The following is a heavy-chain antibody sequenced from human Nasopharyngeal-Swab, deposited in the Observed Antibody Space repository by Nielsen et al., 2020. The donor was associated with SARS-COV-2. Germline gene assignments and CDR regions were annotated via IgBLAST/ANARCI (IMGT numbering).Heavy chain of an antibody. V-gene: IGHV3-48*03. J-gene: IGHJ4*02. D-gene: IGHD2-2*01. CDR1: GFTFGSYE. Sequence: GESLKISCAPSGFTFGSYEMNWVRQAPGKGLEWVSYISSSGSTRYYADSVKGRFTISRDNAKNSLYLQMNSLRAEDTAVYYCARDYCSSTSCYDYWGQGTLVTVSS. CDR2: ISSSGSTR. CDR3: ARDYCSSTSCYDY.